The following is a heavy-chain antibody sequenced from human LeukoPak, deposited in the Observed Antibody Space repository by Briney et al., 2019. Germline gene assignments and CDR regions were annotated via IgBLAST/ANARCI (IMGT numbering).Heavy chain of an antibody. CDR3: ARLAPGNYDILTGDPKVVFDY. CDR1: GGSISSFF. Sequence: SETLSLTCTVSGGSISSFFWSWIRQPPGKGLEWIGYVHSSGSTKYNPSLRSRLIISVDMSKNQFSLKLRSVSVADTAVYYCARLAPGNYDILTGDPKVVFDYWGQGALVTVSS. J-gene: IGHJ4*02. V-gene: IGHV4-59*01. D-gene: IGHD3-9*01. CDR2: VHSSGST.